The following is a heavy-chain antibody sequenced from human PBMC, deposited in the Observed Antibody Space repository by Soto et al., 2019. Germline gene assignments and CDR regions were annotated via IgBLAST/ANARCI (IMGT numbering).Heavy chain of an antibody. CDR3: ARAPVALYYFDY. D-gene: IGHD5-12*01. V-gene: IGHV4-31*03. J-gene: IGHJ4*02. Sequence: TLSLPCTVSGGSISSGGYYGGGIRQHLGKGLEWIGYIYYSGSTYYNPSLKSRVTISVDTSKNQFSLKLSSVTAADTAVYYSARAPVALYYFDYWGQGTLVTVSS. CDR2: IYYSGST. CDR1: GGSISSGGYY.